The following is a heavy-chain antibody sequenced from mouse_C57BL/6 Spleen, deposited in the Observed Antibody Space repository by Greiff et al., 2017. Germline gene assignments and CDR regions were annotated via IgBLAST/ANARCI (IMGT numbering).Heavy chain of an antibody. CDR2: IDPSDSYT. Sequence: QVQLQQPGAELVRPGTSVKLSCKASGYTFTSYWMHWVKQRPGQGLEWIGVIDPSDSYTNYNQKFKGKATLTVDTSSSTAYMQLSSLTSEDSAVYYSAREKDYYGSRRGLFDYWGQGTTLTVSS. CDR1: GYTFTSYW. D-gene: IGHD1-1*01. J-gene: IGHJ2*01. CDR3: AREKDYYGSRRGLFDY. V-gene: IGHV1-59*01.